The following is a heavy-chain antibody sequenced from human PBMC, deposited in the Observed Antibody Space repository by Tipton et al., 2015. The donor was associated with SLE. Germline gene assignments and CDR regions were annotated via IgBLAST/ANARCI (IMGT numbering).Heavy chain of an antibody. V-gene: IGHV7-4-1*02. CDR2: INTDTGKP. CDR1: GYIFTNYA. D-gene: IGHD2-2*01. Sequence: QVQLVQSGSELKRPGASVKVSCRASGYIFTNYAINWVRQAPGQGLEWMGWINTDTGKPTFAPGFTGRFVFSLDTSVSTAYLQISGLKADDTAVYYCARDVAPAAVPLFEYWGQGTLVTVSS. CDR3: ARDVAPAAVPLFEY. J-gene: IGHJ4*02.